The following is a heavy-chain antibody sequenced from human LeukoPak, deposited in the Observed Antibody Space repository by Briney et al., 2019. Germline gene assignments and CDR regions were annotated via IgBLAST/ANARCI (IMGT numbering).Heavy chain of an antibody. Sequence: ASVKVSCKASGYTFTSYDINWVRQATGQGLEWMGWMNPNSGNTGYAQKFQGRVTMTRNTSISTAYMELSSLRSEDTAVYYCAKNEGSWTPDAFDIWGQGTMVTVSS. CDR3: AKNEGSWTPDAFDI. CDR1: GYTFTSYD. V-gene: IGHV1-8*01. J-gene: IGHJ3*02. D-gene: IGHD6-13*01. CDR2: MNPNSGNT.